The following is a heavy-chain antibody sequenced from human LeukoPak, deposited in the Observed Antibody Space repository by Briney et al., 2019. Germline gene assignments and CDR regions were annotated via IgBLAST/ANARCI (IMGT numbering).Heavy chain of an antibody. CDR2: IYYTGDT. D-gene: IGHD2-8*01. J-gene: IGHJ3*02. Sequence: SETLSLTCTVSGVSISSYYWSWIRLPPGKGLDWIGNIYYTGDTNYNPSLRSRVTISVDASKSQFSLKLDSVTAADTAVYYCARGFQWHPKPNAFDIWGQGTTVTVSS. CDR1: GVSISSYY. CDR3: ARGFQWHPKPNAFDI. V-gene: IGHV4-59*01.